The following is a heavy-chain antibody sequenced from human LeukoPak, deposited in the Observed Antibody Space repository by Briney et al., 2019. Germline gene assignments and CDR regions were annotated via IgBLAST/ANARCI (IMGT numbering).Heavy chain of an antibody. J-gene: IGHJ6*02. Sequence: PGGSLRLSCAASGFTFSSYAMSWVRQAPGKGLEWVSAISRSGGSTYYADSVKGRFTISRDNSKNTLYLQMNSLRAEDTAVYYCAKGQDYGDYRYYFYGMDVWGQGTTVTVSS. CDR1: GFTFSSYA. V-gene: IGHV3-23*01. D-gene: IGHD4-17*01. CDR2: ISRSGGST. CDR3: AKGQDYGDYRYYFYGMDV.